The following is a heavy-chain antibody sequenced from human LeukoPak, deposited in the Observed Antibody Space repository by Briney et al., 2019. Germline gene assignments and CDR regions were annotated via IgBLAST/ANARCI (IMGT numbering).Heavy chain of an antibody. D-gene: IGHD3-3*02. CDR2: LYSGSDT. J-gene: IGHJ2*01. CDR1: VFSVSTKY. CDR3: ARVGDHFHWYLDL. V-gene: IGHV3-53*01. Sequence: GGSLRLSCAASVFSVSTKYMNWVRQAPGKGLEWVSILYSGSDTYYADSVEGRFIISRDSSKNTLFLQMNDLRVEDTAVYYCARVGDHFHWYLDLWGRGTLVTISS.